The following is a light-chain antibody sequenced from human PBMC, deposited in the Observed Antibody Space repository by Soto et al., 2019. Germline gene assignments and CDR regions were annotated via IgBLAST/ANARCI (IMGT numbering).Light chain of an antibody. CDR2: EVS. J-gene: IGLJ1*01. CDR1: NSDVGGYNY. Sequence: QSVLTQPPSASGSPGQSVTISCTGTNSDVGGYNYVSWYQQHPGKAPKLMIYEVSKRPSGVPDRFSGSKSGNTASLTVSGLQAEDEADYYCCSYADSNNVFGTGTKVTVL. V-gene: IGLV2-8*01. CDR3: CSYADSNNV.